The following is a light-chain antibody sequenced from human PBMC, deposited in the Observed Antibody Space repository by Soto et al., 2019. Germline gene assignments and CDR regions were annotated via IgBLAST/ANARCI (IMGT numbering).Light chain of an antibody. V-gene: IGKV3-11*01. CDR3: QQRSNWPRFT. Sequence: EIVLTQSPGILSLSPGERATLSCRASQSVSSNHLAWYQQRAGQAPRLLIYDASNRATGIPARFSGSGSGTDFTLTISSLEPEDFAVYYCQQRSNWPRFTFGPGTKVDIK. CDR1: QSVSSN. CDR2: DAS. J-gene: IGKJ3*01.